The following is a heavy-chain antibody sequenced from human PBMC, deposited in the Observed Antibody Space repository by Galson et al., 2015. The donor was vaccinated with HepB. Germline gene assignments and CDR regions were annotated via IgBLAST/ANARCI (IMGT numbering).Heavy chain of an antibody. D-gene: IGHD1-26*01. J-gene: IGHJ6*02. CDR1: GFTFSIYA. V-gene: IGHV3-30-3*01. CDR2: IPYDGSSQ. Sequence: SLRLSCAASGFTFSIYAMHWVRQAPGKGLEWVALIPYDGSSQYYAVSVRGRFTISRDNSKNTLYLQMDSLRPEDTAVHYCAKDGILGTTTQSKGMDVWGQGTTVTVPS. CDR3: AKDGILGTTTQSKGMDV.